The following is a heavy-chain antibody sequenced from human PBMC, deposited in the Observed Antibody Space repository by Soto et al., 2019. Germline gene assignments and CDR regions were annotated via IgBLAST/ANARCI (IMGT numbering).Heavy chain of an antibody. CDR3: ARGAINPFKCIGGSCYAWLDP. CDR2: INPNSGGT. D-gene: IGHD2-15*01. CDR1: GYTFTGYY. Sequence: ASVKVSCKASGYTFTGYYMHWVRQAPGQGLEWMGWINPNSGGTNYAQKFQGWVTMTRDTSISTAYMELSRLRSDDTAVYYCARGAINPFKCIGGSCYAWLDPWGQGTLVTVSS. J-gene: IGHJ5*02. V-gene: IGHV1-2*04.